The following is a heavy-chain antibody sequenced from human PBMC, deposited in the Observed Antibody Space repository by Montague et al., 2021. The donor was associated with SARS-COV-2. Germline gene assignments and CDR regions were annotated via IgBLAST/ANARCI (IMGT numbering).Heavy chain of an antibody. Sequence: SETLSLTCAVYGGSFSGYYWSWIRQPPGKGLEWIGEINHSGSTNYNPSLKSRVTISVDTSKNQFSLKLSSVTAADTAVYYCARGYQLRFLEWSSRQSTFDFWGQGTLVPVS. V-gene: IGHV4-34*01. CDR2: INHSGST. CDR3: ARGYQLRFLEWSSRQSTFDF. CDR1: GGSFSGYY. D-gene: IGHD3-3*01. J-gene: IGHJ4*02.